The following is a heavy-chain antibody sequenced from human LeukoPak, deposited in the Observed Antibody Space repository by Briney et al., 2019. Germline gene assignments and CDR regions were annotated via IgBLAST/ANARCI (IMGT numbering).Heavy chain of an antibody. V-gene: IGHV4-39*06. D-gene: IGHD3-22*01. Sequence: SETLSLTCTVSGGSISSSSYYWGWIRQPPGKGLEWIGSIYYSGSTYYNPSLKSRVTISVDTSRNQFTLKLSPVTAADTAVYHCARGRKYSSSWYASSDGEYFQNWGQGTLVTVSS. J-gene: IGHJ1*01. CDR1: GGSISSSSYY. CDR2: IYYSGST. CDR3: ARGRKYSSSWYASSDGEYFQN.